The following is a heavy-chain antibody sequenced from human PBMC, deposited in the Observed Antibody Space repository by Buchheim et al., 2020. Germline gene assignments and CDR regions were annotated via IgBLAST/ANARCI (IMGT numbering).Heavy chain of an antibody. CDR3: SRAVFRCWYPLSDYYYYYGMDV. J-gene: IGHJ6*02. V-gene: IGHV3-21*03. Sequence: EVQLVESGGGLVKPGGSLRLSCAASGFTFSSYSMNWVRQAPGKGLEWVSSISSSSSYIYYADSVKGRFTISRDNAKNSLYLQIDSLRAEDTALYYCSRAVFRCWYPLSDYYYYYGMDVWGQGTT. CDR2: ISSSSSYI. CDR1: GFTFSSYS. D-gene: IGHD6-13*01.